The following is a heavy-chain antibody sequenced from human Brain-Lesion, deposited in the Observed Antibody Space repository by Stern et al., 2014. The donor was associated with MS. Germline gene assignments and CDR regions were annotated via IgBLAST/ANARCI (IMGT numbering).Heavy chain of an antibody. CDR3: ARVAALAMPLQYNWFDP. D-gene: IGHD2-2*01. Sequence: QVQLQESGPGLVKPSQTLSLTCSVSGDSISSGGYYWSRIRQHPGKALQWIGNIYYSGNTYYNPSLKSLVTISVDMSKNQFSLNLNSVTAADTAVYFCARVAALAMPLQYNWFDPWGQGSLVTVSS. J-gene: IGHJ5*02. V-gene: IGHV4-31*01. CDR2: IYYSGNT. CDR1: GDSISSGGYY.